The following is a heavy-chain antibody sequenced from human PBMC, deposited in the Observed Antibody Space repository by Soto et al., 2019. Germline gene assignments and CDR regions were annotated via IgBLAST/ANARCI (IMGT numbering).Heavy chain of an antibody. J-gene: IGHJ4*02. Sequence: EVQLVESGGGLAQPGGSLRLSCAASGFTVSGHWMHWVRQAPGKGLVWVSSINSDGTSTVYADSVKGRFTISRDNTKNTLYLQMNSLRAEDTAVYYCARDGDERKLGYWGQGALVTVSS. D-gene: IGHD2-21*02. CDR3: ARDGDERKLGY. CDR2: INSDGTST. CDR1: GFTVSGHW. V-gene: IGHV3-74*01.